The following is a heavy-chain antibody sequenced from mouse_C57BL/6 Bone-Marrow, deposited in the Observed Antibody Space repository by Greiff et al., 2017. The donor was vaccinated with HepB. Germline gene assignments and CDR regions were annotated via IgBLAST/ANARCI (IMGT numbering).Heavy chain of an antibody. CDR2: IYPRSGNT. Sequence: QVQLQQSGAELARPGASVKLSCKASGYTFTSYGISWVKQRTGQGLEWIGEIYPRSGNTYYNEKFKGKATLTADKSSSTAYMELRSLTSEDSAVYFCVNDGYYVAYWGQGTLVTVSA. J-gene: IGHJ3*01. CDR1: GYTFTSYG. CDR3: VNDGYYVAY. D-gene: IGHD2-3*01. V-gene: IGHV1-81*01.